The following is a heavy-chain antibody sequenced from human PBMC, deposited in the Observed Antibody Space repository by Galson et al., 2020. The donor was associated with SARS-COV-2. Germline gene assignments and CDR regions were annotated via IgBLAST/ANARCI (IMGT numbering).Heavy chain of an antibody. J-gene: IGHJ4*02. CDR1: GFTLANAW. V-gene: IGHV3-15*01. CDR2: INSRTHAGTT. Sequence: GGSLRLSCTTSGFTLANAWLAWVRQAPGKGLECIGRINSRTHAGTTDYTLSVKGRFTISGDDSNNTVYLNMNSLKSEDTAVYYCTTFNHWGQGPLVTVSS. CDR3: TTFNH.